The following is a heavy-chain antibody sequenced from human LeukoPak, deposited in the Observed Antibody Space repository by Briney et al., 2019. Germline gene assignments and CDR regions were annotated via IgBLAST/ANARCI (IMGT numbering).Heavy chain of an antibody. J-gene: IGHJ1*01. D-gene: IGHD2-21*02. V-gene: IGHV4-31*03. CDR1: GGSISSGGYY. Sequence: SQTLSLTCTVSGGSISSGGYYWSWIRQHPGKGLEWIGYIYYSGSTYYNPSLKSRVTISVDTSKNQFSLKLSSVTAADTAVYYCARHRCGGDCYSAEYFQHWGQGTLVTVSS. CDR2: IYYSGST. CDR3: ARHRCGGDCYSAEYFQH.